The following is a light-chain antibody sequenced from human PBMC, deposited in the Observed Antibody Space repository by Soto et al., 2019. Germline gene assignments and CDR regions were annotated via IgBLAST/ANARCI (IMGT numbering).Light chain of an antibody. Sequence: QSALTQPRSVSGSPGQSVTISCTGTSSDVGGYDFVSWYQRHPGKAPKLIIYDVTQRPSGVPDRFSASKSGNTASLTISGLQAEDEADYYCCSYAGSYTLFGGGTKLTVL. CDR3: CSYAGSYTL. V-gene: IGLV2-11*01. CDR1: SSDVGGYDF. CDR2: DVT. J-gene: IGLJ2*01.